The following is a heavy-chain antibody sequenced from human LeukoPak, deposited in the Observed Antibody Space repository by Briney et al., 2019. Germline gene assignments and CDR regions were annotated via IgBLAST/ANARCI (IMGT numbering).Heavy chain of an antibody. D-gene: IGHD2-2*01. CDR1: GYTFTGYY. J-gene: IGHJ1*01. CDR3: ASKRELLSTAEYFQH. Sequence: ASVKVSCKASGYTFTGYYMHWVRQAPGQGLEWMGWINPNSGGTNYAQKFQGRVTMTRDTSISTAYMELSSLRSEDTAVYYCASKRELLSTAEYFQHWGQGTLVTVSS. V-gene: IGHV1-2*02. CDR2: INPNSGGT.